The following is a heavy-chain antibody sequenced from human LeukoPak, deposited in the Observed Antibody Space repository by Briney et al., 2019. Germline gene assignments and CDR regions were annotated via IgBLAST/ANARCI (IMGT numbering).Heavy chain of an antibody. J-gene: IGHJ4*02. CDR3: AKADGSSGDY. V-gene: IGHV3-53*01. CDR1: GFTVSSIY. D-gene: IGHD3-3*01. Sequence: GGSLRLSCAASGFTVSSIYMTWVRQAPGKGLEWVSVIYSGGSTSYADSVKGRFTISRDNSKNTLYLQMNSLRAEDTAVYYCAKADGSSGDYWGQGTLVTVSS. CDR2: IYSGGST.